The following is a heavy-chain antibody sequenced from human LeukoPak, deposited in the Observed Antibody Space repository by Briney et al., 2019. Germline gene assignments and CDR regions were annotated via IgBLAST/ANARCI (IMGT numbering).Heavy chain of an antibody. CDR1: GGSFSGYY. D-gene: IGHD1-26*01. J-gene: IGHJ4*02. Sequence: PSETLSLTCAVYGGSFSGYYWSGIRQPPGKGLEWIGEINHSGSTNYNPSLKSRVTISVDTSKNQFSLKLSSVTAADTAVYYCARGGVIVGATIHTDFDYWGQGTLVTVSS. CDR3: ARGGVIVGATIHTDFDY. CDR2: INHSGST. V-gene: IGHV4-34*01.